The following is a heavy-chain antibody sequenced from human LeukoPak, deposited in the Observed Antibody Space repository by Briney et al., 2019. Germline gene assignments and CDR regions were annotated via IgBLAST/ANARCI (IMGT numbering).Heavy chain of an antibody. CDR1: GFTFSSHW. CDR2: IKQDGSET. D-gene: IGHD6-13*01. J-gene: IGHJ6*02. V-gene: IGHV3-7*05. CDR3: ARDPYSSSWSYGMDV. Sequence: GGSLRLSCAGSGFTFSSHWMSWVRQSPGKGLEWVANIKQDGSETVYVDSVKGRFTISRDNAQSSLYLQMNSLRAEDTAVYYCARDPYSSSWSYGMDVWGQGTAVTVSS.